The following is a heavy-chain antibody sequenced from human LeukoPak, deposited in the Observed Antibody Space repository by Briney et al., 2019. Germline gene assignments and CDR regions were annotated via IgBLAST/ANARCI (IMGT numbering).Heavy chain of an antibody. CDR3: ARRPRFGGVAESNWFDP. CDR2: IIPIFGTA. J-gene: IGHJ5*02. CDR1: GGTFSSYA. D-gene: IGHD3-16*01. V-gene: IGHV1-69*13. Sequence: ASVKVSCKASGGTFSSYAISWVRQAPGQGLEWMGGIIPIFGTANYAQKFQGRVTITADESTSTAYMELSSLRSEDTAVYYCARRPRFGGVAESNWFDPWGQGTLVTVSS.